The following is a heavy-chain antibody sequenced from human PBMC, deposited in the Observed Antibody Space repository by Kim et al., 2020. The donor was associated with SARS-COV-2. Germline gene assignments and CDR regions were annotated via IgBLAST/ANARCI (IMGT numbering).Heavy chain of an antibody. J-gene: IGHJ6*02. CDR2: INTNTGNP. CDR3: ARSTRSSSWYQNYYYYGMDV. D-gene: IGHD6-13*01. CDR1: GYTFTSYA. V-gene: IGHV7-4-1*02. Sequence: ASVKVSCKASGYTFTSYAMNWVRQAPGQGLEWMGWINTNTGNPTYAQGFTGRFVFSLDTSVSTAYLQISSLKAEDTAVYYCARSTRSSSWYQNYYYYGMDVSGQATPGTVSS.